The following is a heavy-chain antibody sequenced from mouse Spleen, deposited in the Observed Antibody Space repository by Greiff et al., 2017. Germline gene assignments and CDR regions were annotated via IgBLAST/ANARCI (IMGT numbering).Heavy chain of an antibody. CDR3: ARSEGWLRWYFDV. CDR2: INPSTGGT. Sequence: VQLQQSGPELVKPGASVKISCKASGYSFTGYYMNWVKQSPEKSLEWIGEINPSTGGTTYNQKFKAKATLTVDKSSSTAYMQLKSLTSEDSAVYYCARSEGWLRWYFDVWGAGTTVTVSS. D-gene: IGHD2-2*01. V-gene: IGHV1-42*01. CDR1: GYSFTGYY. J-gene: IGHJ1*01.